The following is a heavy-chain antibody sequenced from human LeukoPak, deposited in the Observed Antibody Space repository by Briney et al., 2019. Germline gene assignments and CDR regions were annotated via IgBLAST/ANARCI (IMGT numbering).Heavy chain of an antibody. CDR2: IFHNGIT. V-gene: IGHV4-38-2*01. J-gene: IGHJ4*02. D-gene: IGHD2-2*01. CDR1: GFSISSGYF. CDR3: ARRISTRRGETCSSTSCYFDY. Sequence: SETLSLTCAVSGFSISSGYFWAWIRQSPGKGLEWIGSIFHNGITYYNSSLKSRITISVDTSKNQFSLRLSPVTAADTAVYYCARRISTRRGETCSSTSCYFDYWGQGTLVTVSS.